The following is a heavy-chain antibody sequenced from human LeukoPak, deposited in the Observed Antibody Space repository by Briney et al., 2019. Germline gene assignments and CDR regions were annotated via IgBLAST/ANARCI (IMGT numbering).Heavy chain of an antibody. J-gene: IGHJ4*02. Sequence: GGSLRLSCIASGFAFNSYEVNWVRQAPGKGLEWVSYISSSGSIKHYADSVKGRFTISRDNSKNTLYLQMNSLRAEDTAVYYCANLVEMATIADYWGQGTLVTVSS. CDR1: GFAFNSYE. CDR2: ISSSGSIK. D-gene: IGHD5-24*01. CDR3: ANLVEMATIADY. V-gene: IGHV3-48*03.